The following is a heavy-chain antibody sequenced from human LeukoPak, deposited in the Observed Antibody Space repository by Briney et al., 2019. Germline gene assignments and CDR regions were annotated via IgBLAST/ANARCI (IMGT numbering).Heavy chain of an antibody. CDR2: INGDGDNT. D-gene: IGHD6-19*01. Sequence: GGSLRLSCAASGFTFDDYAMHWVRQAPGKGLEWVSLINGDGDNTYYADSVKGRFTISRDNSKHSLYLQMNSLRSDDTALYYCARESESSGWYDYWGQGTLVTVSS. J-gene: IGHJ4*02. CDR1: GFTFDDYA. CDR3: ARESESSGWYDY. V-gene: IGHV3-43*02.